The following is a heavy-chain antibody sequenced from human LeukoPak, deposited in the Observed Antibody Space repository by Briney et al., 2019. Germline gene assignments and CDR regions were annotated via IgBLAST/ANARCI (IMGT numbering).Heavy chain of an antibody. Sequence: PGGSLRLSCAASGFTFSAFAMHWVRQAPGKGLEWVAVIWADGSDGYYGESVKGRFTISRSNSRDTLYLQMNDLRAEDTALYYCARESGAGGDFDHWGQGTLVTVSS. D-gene: IGHD2-21*01. V-gene: IGHV3-33*01. CDR2: IWADGSDG. J-gene: IGHJ4*02. CDR1: GFTFSAFA. CDR3: ARESGAGGDFDH.